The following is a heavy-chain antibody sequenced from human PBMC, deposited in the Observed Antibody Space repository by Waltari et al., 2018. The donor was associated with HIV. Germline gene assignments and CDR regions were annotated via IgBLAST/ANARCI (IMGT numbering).Heavy chain of an antibody. CDR1: GYTFTGYY. Sequence: EQLVQSGAEVKKPGASVKVSCKASGYTFTGYYMHWVRQAPGQGLEWMGWINPNSGGTNYAQKFQGSVTMTRDTAISTAYMELSRLRSDETAVYYCARIFTYYYVSSGYYSPDYYYGMDVWGQGTTVTVSS. CDR3: ARIFTYYYVSSGYYSPDYYYGMDV. J-gene: IGHJ6*02. D-gene: IGHD3-22*01. V-gene: IGHV1-2*02. CDR2: INPNSGGT.